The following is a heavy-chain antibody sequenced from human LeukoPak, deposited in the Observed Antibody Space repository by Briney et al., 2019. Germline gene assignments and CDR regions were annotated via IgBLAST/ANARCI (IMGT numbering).Heavy chain of an antibody. D-gene: IGHD6-19*01. CDR2: IYPGDSDT. CDR1: GYSFISYW. J-gene: IGHJ4*02. V-gene: IGHV5-51*01. Sequence: GESLKISCKGSGYSFISYWIGWVRQMPGKGLEWMGIIYPGDSDTRYSPSFQGQVTISADKSISTAYPQWSSLKASDSAMYYCARAVAGDYFDYWGQGTLVTVSS. CDR3: ARAVAGDYFDY.